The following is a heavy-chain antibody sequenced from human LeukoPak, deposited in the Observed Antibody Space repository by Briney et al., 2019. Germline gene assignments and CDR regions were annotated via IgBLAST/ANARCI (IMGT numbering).Heavy chain of an antibody. CDR2: IYTSGST. Sequence: SETLSLTCTVSGGSISSYYWSWIRQPAGKGLEWIGRIYTSGSTNYNPSLKSRVTMSVDTSKNQFSLKLSSVTAADTAVYYCARDRGGRYCSSTSCYLFWFDPWGQGTLVTVSS. J-gene: IGHJ5*02. CDR3: ARDRGGRYCSSTSCYLFWFDP. V-gene: IGHV4-4*07. CDR1: GGSISSYY. D-gene: IGHD2-2*01.